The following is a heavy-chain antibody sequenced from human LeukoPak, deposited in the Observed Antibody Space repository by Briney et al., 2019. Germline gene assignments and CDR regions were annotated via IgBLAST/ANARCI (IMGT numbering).Heavy chain of an antibody. CDR3: ARRSYGGKDFDY. CDR2: IYPGDSDT. J-gene: IGHJ4*02. D-gene: IGHD4-23*01. Sequence: GESLQISCQGSGYIFTSYWINWVRQLPGKGLEWMGIIYPGDSDTRYSPSFQGQVTISADKSINTAYLQWSSLKASDTAMYYCARRSYGGKDFDYWGQGTLVTVSS. CDR1: GYIFTSYW. V-gene: IGHV5-51*01.